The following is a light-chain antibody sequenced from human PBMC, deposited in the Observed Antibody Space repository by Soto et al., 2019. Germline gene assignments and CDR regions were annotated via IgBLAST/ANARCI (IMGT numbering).Light chain of an antibody. CDR1: QSVRTSY. J-gene: IGKJ4*01. V-gene: IGKV3-20*01. CDR3: QHYGNTPLT. CDR2: GAS. Sequence: EIVLTQSPGTLSLSPGERATLSCRASQSVRTSYFAWYQQKPGQAPRLLIFGASSRATGIPDRFSGSGSGKDFTLTISRLEPEDFAVYYCQHYGNTPLTFGGGTKVEIK.